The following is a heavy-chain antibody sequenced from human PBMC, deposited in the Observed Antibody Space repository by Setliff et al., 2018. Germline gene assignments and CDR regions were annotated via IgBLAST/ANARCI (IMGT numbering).Heavy chain of an antibody. CDR1: GYTFTSYY. J-gene: IGHJ6*02. V-gene: IGHV1-46*01. D-gene: IGHD6-13*01. CDR3: ARVGSSSWLHPDVYYYYGMDV. Sequence: ATVKVSCKASGYTFTSYYMHWVRQAPGQGLEWMGIINPSGGSTSYAQKLQGRVTMTTDTSTSTAYMELRSLRSDDTAVYYCARVGSSSWLHPDVYYYYGMDVWGQGTTVTVSS. CDR2: INPSGGST.